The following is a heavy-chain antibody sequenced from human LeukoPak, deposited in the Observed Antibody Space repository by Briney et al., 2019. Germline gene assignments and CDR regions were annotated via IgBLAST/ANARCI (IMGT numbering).Heavy chain of an antibody. Sequence: GGSLRLSCAASGFTFSSYAMSWVRQAPGRGLECVSAISGSGDSTYYADPVKGRFTISRDNAKNTLYLQMNGLRVEDTAMYFCTRDWDHYDFDSWGQGVLVTVSS. V-gene: IGHV3-23*01. CDR1: GFTFSSYA. D-gene: IGHD3-3*01. CDR2: ISGSGDST. CDR3: TRDWDHYDFDS. J-gene: IGHJ5*01.